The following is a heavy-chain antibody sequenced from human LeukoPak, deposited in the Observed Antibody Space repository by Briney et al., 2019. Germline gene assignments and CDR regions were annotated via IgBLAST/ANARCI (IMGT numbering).Heavy chain of an antibody. CDR1: GYTFTGYY. V-gene: IGHV1-2*04. CDR3: ARDLRGLGDYFDY. CDR2: INPNSGGT. Sequence: GASVKVSCKASGYTFTGYYMHWVRQAPGQGLEWMGWINPNSGGTNYAQKFQGWVTMTRDTSISTFYMELTRLTFDDTAMFYCARDLRGLGDYFDYWGQGALVTV. J-gene: IGHJ4*02.